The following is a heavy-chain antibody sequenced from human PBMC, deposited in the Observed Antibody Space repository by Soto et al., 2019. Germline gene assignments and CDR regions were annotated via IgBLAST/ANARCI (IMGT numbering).Heavy chain of an antibody. V-gene: IGHV4-34*01. CDR3: ARGIAAAGTILWFDP. D-gene: IGHD6-13*01. Sequence: PSETLSLTCAVYGGSFSGYYWSWIRQPPGKGLEWIGEINHSGSTNYNPSLKSRVTISVDTSKNQFSLKLSSVTAADTAVYYCARGIAAAGTILWFDPWGQGTLVNVSS. J-gene: IGHJ5*02. CDR1: GGSFSGYY. CDR2: INHSGST.